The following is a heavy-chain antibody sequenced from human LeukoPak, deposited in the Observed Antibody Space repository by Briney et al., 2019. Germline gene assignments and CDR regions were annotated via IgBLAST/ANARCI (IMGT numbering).Heavy chain of an antibody. J-gene: IGHJ6*02. Sequence: SETLSLTCTVSGGSISSYYWSWIRQPPGKGLEWIGYIYYSGSTNYNPSLKSRVTISVDTSKNQFSLKLSSVTAADTAAYYCARGTGVNYDSSGYDYYYYYGMDVWGQGTTVTVSS. CDR1: GGSISSYY. V-gene: IGHV4-59*01. CDR3: ARGTGVNYDSSGYDYYYYYGMDV. D-gene: IGHD3-22*01. CDR2: IYYSGST.